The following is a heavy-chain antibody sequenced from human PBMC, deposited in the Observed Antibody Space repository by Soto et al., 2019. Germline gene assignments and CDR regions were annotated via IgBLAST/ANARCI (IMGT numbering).Heavy chain of an antibody. Sequence: QLQLQESGPGLVKPSETLSLTCTVSGGSISSYYWSWIRQPPGKGLEWIGYIYYSGSTNYNPSLKSRVTISVDPSQNQFSLKLSSMTAADTAVYYCARRYGRYFDYWGQGTLVTVSS. CDR1: GGSISSYY. V-gene: IGHV4-59*08. D-gene: IGHD4-17*01. CDR3: ARRYGRYFDY. J-gene: IGHJ4*02. CDR2: IYYSGST.